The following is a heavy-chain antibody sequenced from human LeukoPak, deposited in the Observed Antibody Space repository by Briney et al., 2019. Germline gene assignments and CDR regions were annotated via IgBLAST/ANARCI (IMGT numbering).Heavy chain of an antibody. CDR2: TYYRSKWYN. CDR1: GDCVSSNSAA. CDR3: ARDSDIVVVKEGYYYGMDV. V-gene: IGHV6-1*01. J-gene: IGHJ6*04. Sequence: SQTLSLTCAISGDCVSSNSAAWNWIRQSPSRGLEWLGRTYYRSKWYNDYAVSVKSRITINPDTSKNQFSLQLNSVTPEDTAVYYCARDSDIVVVKEGYYYGMDVWGKGTTVTVSS. D-gene: IGHD2-2*01.